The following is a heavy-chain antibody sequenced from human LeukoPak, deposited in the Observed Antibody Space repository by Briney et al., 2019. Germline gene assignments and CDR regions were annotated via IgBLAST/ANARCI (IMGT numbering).Heavy chain of an antibody. J-gene: IGHJ4*02. CDR3: AREQYSSSWYYFDY. V-gene: IGHV3-21*01. D-gene: IGHD6-13*01. Sequence: PGGSLRLSCAASGLTFSRYSMNWVRQAPGKGLEWVSSISSGSSYIYYADSVKGRFTTSRDNAKNSLYLQMNSLRAEDTAVYYCAREQYSSSWYYFDYWGQGTLVTVSS. CDR2: ISSGSSYI. CDR1: GLTFSRYS.